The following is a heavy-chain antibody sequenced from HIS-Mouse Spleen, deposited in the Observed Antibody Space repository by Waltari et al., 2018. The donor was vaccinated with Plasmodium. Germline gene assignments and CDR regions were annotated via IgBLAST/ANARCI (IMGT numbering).Heavy chain of an antibody. J-gene: IGHJ2*01. CDR3: AREDILTAYYNDYWYFDL. Sequence: EVQLVESGGGLVKPGGSLRLSCAASGFTFSSYSMNWVRQAPGKGLEWVSSISNSSSYISYADSVKGRFTISRDNAKNSLYLQMNSLRAEDTAVYYCAREDILTAYYNDYWYFDLWGRDTLVTVSS. V-gene: IGHV3-21*01. CDR2: ISNSSSYI. D-gene: IGHD3-9*01. CDR1: GFTFSSYS.